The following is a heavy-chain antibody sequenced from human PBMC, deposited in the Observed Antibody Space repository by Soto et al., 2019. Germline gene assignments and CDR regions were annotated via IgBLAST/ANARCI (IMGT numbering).Heavy chain of an antibody. CDR1: CGSLSSYD. CDR2: IYYSGST. J-gene: IGHJ4*02. CDR3: ARQIAAAGTIEFDY. D-gene: IGHD6-13*01. Sequence: SGTLSLTCTVSCGSLSSYDWRWIRPPPVKGLEWIGYIYYSGSTNYNPSLKSRVTISVDTSKNQFSLKLSSVTAADTAVYYCARQIAAAGTIEFDYWGQGTLVTVSS. V-gene: IGHV4-59*01.